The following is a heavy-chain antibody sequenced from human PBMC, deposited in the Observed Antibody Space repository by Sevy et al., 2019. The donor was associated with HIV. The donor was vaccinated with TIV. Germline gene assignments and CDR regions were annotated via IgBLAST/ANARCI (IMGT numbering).Heavy chain of an antibody. Sequence: GGSLRLSCAASGFTFITYDMHWVRHVTGKGLEWVSGVGPAGDTFYPGSVKGRFTISRENAKNSLYLQMNNLRAGDTAVYYCARAGDIVEVVAHYGMDVWGQGTTVTVSS. CDR2: VGPAGDT. CDR1: GFTFITYD. CDR3: ARAGDIVEVVAHYGMDV. V-gene: IGHV3-13*01. D-gene: IGHD2-15*01. J-gene: IGHJ6*02.